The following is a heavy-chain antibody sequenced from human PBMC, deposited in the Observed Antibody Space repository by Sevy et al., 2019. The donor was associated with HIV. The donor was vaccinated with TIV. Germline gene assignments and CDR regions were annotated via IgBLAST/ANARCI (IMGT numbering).Heavy chain of an antibody. Sequence: ASVKVSCKVSGYTLSYLSIYWVRQAPGKGLEWMEGLDPEDGETKFAQKFQGRVTMTEDTSTDTAYMELSSLTSDDAAVYYCATPRPPFSSGWYGCWGQGTLVTVSS. CDR3: ATPRPPFSSGWYGC. CDR1: GYTLSYLS. CDR2: LDPEDGET. J-gene: IGHJ4*02. V-gene: IGHV1-24*01. D-gene: IGHD6-19*01.